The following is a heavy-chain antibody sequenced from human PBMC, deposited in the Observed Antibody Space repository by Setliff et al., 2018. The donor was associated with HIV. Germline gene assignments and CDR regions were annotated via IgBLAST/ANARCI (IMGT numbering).Heavy chain of an antibody. J-gene: IGHJ4*02. Sequence: SETLSLTCSVSGDSISSGSYFWGWIRQTPGKGLEWIGCFYPTGSVNYNPSLKSRVTISVDTSKNQFSLEVTSVTAADTAVYYCARHRSGYVYGPQDYWGQGTLVTVSS. CDR1: GDSISSGSYF. CDR2: FYPTGSV. D-gene: IGHD5-18*01. V-gene: IGHV4-61*02. CDR3: ARHRSGYVYGPQDY.